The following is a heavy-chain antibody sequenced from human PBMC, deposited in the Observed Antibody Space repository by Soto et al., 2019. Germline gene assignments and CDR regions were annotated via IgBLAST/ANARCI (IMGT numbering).Heavy chain of an antibody. V-gene: IGHV3-11*04. J-gene: IGHJ6*02. Sequence: GGSLRLSCAASGFSFKDYYMTWMRQTPEKGLEWISTITSSGGNAYYAASVKGRVTISRDNAHNSLYLQMNSLRAEDTAVYYCAKDLRRYYYYYGMDVWGQGTTVTVSS. CDR3: AKDLRRYYYYYGMDV. CDR1: GFSFKDYY. CDR2: ITSSGGNA.